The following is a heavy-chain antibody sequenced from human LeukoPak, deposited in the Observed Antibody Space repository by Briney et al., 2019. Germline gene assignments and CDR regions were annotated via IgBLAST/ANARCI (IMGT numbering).Heavy chain of an antibody. D-gene: IGHD3-9*01. J-gene: IGHJ3*02. CDR1: GGSFSGYY. CDR2: INHSGST. Sequence: SETLSLTCAVYGGSFSGYYWSWIRQPPGKGLEWIGEINHSGSTNYSPSLKSRVTISVDTSKNQFSLKLSSVTAADTAVYYCARGYCDILTGPHPAFDIWGQGTMVTVSS. V-gene: IGHV4-34*01. CDR3: ARGYCDILTGPHPAFDI.